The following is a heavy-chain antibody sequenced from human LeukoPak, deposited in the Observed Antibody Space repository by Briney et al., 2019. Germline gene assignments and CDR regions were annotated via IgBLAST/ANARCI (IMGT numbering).Heavy chain of an antibody. CDR2: IYSSDSI. CDR3: ARGTEMTIIAGHYSFDQ. CDR1: GGSISGYY. V-gene: IGHV4-4*07. J-gene: IGHJ4*02. Sequence: SETLSLTCPVSGGSISGYYWTWMRQPAGRGLEWIGRIYSSDSIYSNPSLESRVTISLDESNNQFSLKLTSVTAADTAVYYCARGTEMTIIAGHYSFDQWGRGTLVSVSS. D-gene: IGHD5-24*01.